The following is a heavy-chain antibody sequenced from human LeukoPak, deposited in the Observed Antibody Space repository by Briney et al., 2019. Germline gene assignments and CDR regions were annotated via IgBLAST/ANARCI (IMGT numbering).Heavy chain of an antibody. V-gene: IGHV3-20*04. Sequence: PGGSLRPSCAASGCSLGDYGMGWVRQAPGKGLEWVSSINWNGGSTGYADSVKGRFTSSRANPKNSLFLQMASLRPDDTALYYCVRETITAAGPFDYGGQGTLVTVSS. CDR1: GCSLGDYG. D-gene: IGHD6-13*01. CDR3: VRETITAAGPFDY. CDR2: INWNGGST. J-gene: IGHJ4*02.